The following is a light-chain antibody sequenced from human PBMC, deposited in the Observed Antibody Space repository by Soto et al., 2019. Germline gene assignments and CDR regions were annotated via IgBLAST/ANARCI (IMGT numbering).Light chain of an antibody. J-gene: IGKJ4*01. CDR1: QSVSNY. V-gene: IGKV3-11*01. CDR3: QQRSYWLS. CDR2: EAS. Sequence: EIVLTQSPATLSLSPGERATLPCRASQSVSNYLAWYQQKPGQAPRLLIYEASNRASGIPARFSGSGSGTDFTLTISSLEPEDFAVYYCQQRSYWLSFGGGTKVDIK.